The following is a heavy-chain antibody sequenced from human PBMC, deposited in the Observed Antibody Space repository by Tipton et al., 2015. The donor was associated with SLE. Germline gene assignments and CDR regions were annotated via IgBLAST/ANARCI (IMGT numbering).Heavy chain of an antibody. CDR2: IYHSGST. Sequence: GSLRLSCAVSGYSISSGYYWGWIRQPPGKGLEWIGSIYHSGSTYYNPSLKSRVTISVDTSKNQFSLKLSSVTAADTAVYYCARDHGGEYYYDSSGSPSAFDIWGQGTMVTVSS. CDR1: GYSISSGYY. D-gene: IGHD3-22*01. V-gene: IGHV4-38-2*02. J-gene: IGHJ3*02. CDR3: ARDHGGEYYYDSSGSPSAFDI.